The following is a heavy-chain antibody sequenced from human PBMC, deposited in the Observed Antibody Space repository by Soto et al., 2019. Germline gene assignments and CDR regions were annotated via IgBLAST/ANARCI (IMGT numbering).Heavy chain of an antibody. V-gene: IGHV4-39*01. J-gene: IGHJ4*02. CDR3: MLGSGWKDFDY. Sequence: SETLSLTCTVSGGSITSSSYYWCWIRHPPGKGLEWIGNIYYSGSTYYSPSLKSRVTISVDTSKNQFSLKLSSVTAADTAVYYCMLGSGWKDFDYWGQGTLVTVSS. D-gene: IGHD3-22*01. CDR1: GGSITSSSYY. CDR2: IYYSGST.